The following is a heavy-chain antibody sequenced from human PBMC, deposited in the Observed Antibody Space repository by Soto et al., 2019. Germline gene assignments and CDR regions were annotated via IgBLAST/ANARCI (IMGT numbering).Heavy chain of an antibody. Sequence: QVQLVESGGGVVQPGRSLRLSCAASGFTFSSYGMHWVRQAPGKGLEWVALIWYDGSNKYYADTVKGRFTISRDNSKNTLYLQMNSLRAEDTAVYYCARCLGSGCYFDYWGQGTLVTVSS. CDR2: IWYDGSNK. V-gene: IGHV3-33*01. J-gene: IGHJ4*02. CDR1: GFTFSSYG. D-gene: IGHD5-12*01. CDR3: ARCLGSGCYFDY.